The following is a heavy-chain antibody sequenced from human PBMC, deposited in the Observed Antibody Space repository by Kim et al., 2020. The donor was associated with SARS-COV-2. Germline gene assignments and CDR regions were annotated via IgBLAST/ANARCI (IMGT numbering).Heavy chain of an antibody. CDR1: GGSISSYY. Sequence: SETLSLTCTVSGGSISSYYWSWIRQPPGKGLEWIGYIYYSGSTNYNPSLKSRVTISVDTSKNQFSLKLSSVTAADTAVYYCARSEYITIFGVVKDQGVLEIWGQGTMVTVSS. J-gene: IGHJ3*02. CDR2: IYYSGST. D-gene: IGHD3-3*01. CDR3: ARSEYITIFGVVKDQGVLEI. V-gene: IGHV4-59*01.